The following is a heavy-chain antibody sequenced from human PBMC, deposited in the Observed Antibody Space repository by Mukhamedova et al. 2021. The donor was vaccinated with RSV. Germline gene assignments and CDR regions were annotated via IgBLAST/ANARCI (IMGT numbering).Heavy chain of an antibody. CDR3: ATQLASRLFDY. J-gene: IGHJ4*02. V-gene: IGHV4-39*01. Sequence: KGRLTISVDTSKNQSSLKLSSVTAADTAVYYCATQLASRLFDYWGQGILVTVSS. D-gene: IGHD6-6*01.